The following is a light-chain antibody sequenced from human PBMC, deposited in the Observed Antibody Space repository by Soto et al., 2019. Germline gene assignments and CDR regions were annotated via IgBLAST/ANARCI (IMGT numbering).Light chain of an antibody. Sequence: DIQMTQSPSSLSASVGDRVTITCRASQSISSYLNWYQQKPWKAPKLLIYAASSLQSGVPSRFSDSGSGTDFTLTISSLQPEDFATCYCQQSYSTPFTFGPGTKVDIK. CDR1: QSISSY. CDR3: QQSYSTPFT. J-gene: IGKJ3*01. CDR2: AAS. V-gene: IGKV1-39*01.